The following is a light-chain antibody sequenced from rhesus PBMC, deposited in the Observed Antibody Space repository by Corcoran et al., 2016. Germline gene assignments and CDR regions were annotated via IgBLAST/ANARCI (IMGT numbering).Light chain of an antibody. Sequence: DIQMTQSPSSLSASVGDRGTITCRASQAIFNDLAWYQQKPGQTPQLLIYEGSTLQNGIPSRFSGRGSGTAVTLASSSLPSEVLATYSCQLSYRPPYGFGQGAKVEI. CDR1: QAIFND. CDR3: QLSYRPPYG. CDR2: EGS. J-gene: IGKJ2*01. V-gene: IGKV1-25*01.